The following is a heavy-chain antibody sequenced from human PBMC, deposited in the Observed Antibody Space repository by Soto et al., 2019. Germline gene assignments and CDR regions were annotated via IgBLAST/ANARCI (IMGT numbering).Heavy chain of an antibody. V-gene: IGHV1-69*01. D-gene: IGHD2-15*01. J-gene: IGHJ4*02. Sequence: QVQLVHSGAEVKKPGSSVKVSCKASGGTFSSYAISWVRQAPGQGLEWMGGIIPIFGTANYAQKFQGRVTITADASTSTAYMELSSLRSEDTAVDYCARSGGSILFVGALLDYWGQGTMVTVTS. CDR2: IIPIFGTA. CDR3: ARSGGSILFVGALLDY. CDR1: GGTFSSYA.